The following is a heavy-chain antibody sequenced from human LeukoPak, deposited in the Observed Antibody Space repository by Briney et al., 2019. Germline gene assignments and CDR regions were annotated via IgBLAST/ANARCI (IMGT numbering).Heavy chain of an antibody. CDR2: ISNHGTT. V-gene: IGHV3-53*01. CDR1: GFSVSTNY. CDR3: ARGSAAYYYDTSVLT. J-gene: IGHJ4*02. Sequence: PGGSLRLSCAASGFSVSTNYMSWVRQAPGVGLECVSVISNHGTTYYADSVRGRFTISRDNSKNTLYLQMNSLRAEDTAMYYCARGSAAYYYDTSVLTWGRGTLVTVSS. D-gene: IGHD3-22*01.